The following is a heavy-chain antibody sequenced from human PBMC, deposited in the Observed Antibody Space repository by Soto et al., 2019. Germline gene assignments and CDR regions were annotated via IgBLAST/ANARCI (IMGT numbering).Heavy chain of an antibody. CDR3: AREGPHYGFWSGYPPWVDY. J-gene: IGHJ4*02. CDR1: GFTFSDYA. D-gene: IGHD3-3*01. Sequence: EVQLLESGGGLVQPGGSLRLSCAASGFTFSDYAMSWVRQAPGKGLEWVSAVSGTGADTYYADSVRGRFTISRDNSKNTLYLQINSLRAEDTAVYFCAREGPHYGFWSGYPPWVDYWGQGTLVTVSA. CDR2: VSGTGADT. V-gene: IGHV3-23*01.